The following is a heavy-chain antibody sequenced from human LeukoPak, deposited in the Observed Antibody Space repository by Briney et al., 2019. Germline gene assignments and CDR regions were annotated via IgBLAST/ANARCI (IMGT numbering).Heavy chain of an antibody. CDR1: GGSISSYY. CDR2: IYTSGST. Sequence: SETLSLTCTVSGGSISSYYWSWIRQPAGKGLEWIGRIYTSGSTNYNPSLKSRVTMSVDTSKNQFSLKLNSVTAADTAVYYCARVPRSGPPDVVFYLDYWGQGTLVTVSS. D-gene: IGHD2-15*01. CDR3: ARVPRSGPPDVVFYLDY. J-gene: IGHJ4*02. V-gene: IGHV4-4*07.